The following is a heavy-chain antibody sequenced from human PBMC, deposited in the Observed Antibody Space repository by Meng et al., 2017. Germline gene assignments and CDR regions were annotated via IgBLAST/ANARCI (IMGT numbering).Heavy chain of an antibody. D-gene: IGHD3-22*01. CDR2: INPNSGGT. CDR1: GYTFTGYY. V-gene: IGHV1-2*02. Sequence: QLARPGAGVRKPGASVKVSCKPFGYTFTGYYMHWVRQAPGQGLEWMGWINPNSGGTNYAQKFQGRVTMTRDTSISTAYMELSRLRSDDTAVYYCASRYDSSGSAAFQHWGQGTLVTVSS. J-gene: IGHJ1*01. CDR3: ASRYDSSGSAAFQH.